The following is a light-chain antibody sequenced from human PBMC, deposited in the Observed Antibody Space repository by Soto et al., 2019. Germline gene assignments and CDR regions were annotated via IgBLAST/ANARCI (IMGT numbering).Light chain of an antibody. Sequence: EIVLTQSPATLSLSPGXRATLSCRASQNVSRFLAWYQRRPGQAPRLLIYDASKRASDIPARFSGSGSGTDFTLTISSLEPEDSAVYYCQQRSNWPPLTFGGGTKVDIK. CDR2: DAS. CDR3: QQRSNWPPLT. J-gene: IGKJ4*01. V-gene: IGKV3-11*01. CDR1: QNVSRF.